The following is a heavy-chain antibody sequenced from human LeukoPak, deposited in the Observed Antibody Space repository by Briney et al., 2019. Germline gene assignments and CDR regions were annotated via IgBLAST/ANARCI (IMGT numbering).Heavy chain of an antibody. CDR2: IRPNSGGT. D-gene: IGHD3-22*01. V-gene: IGHV1-2*02. Sequence: ASVKVSCKASGYTFTSYGISWVRQAPGQGLEWMGWIRPNSGGTKYAQKFQGRVTMTRDTSISTAYMELSSLRSDDTAVYYCARGYDSSGYYSGAADYWGQGALVTVSS. CDR1: GYTFTSYG. CDR3: ARGYDSSGYYSGAADY. J-gene: IGHJ4*02.